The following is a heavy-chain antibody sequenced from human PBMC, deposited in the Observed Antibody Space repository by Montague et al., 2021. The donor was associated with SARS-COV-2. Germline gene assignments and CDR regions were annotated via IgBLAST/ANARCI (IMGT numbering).Heavy chain of an antibody. CDR3: ARGYCSGGGCDYYYGIDV. CDR1: GRSFSGYY. Sequence: SETLSLTSAVYGRSFSGYYWSWIRQPPGRGLEWIGETNHSGRTNYNPSLKGRATISVDTSKNQFSLRLSSVTAAETAVYYCARGYCSGGGCDYYYGIDVWGQGTTVTVSS. V-gene: IGHV4-34*01. D-gene: IGHD2-15*01. CDR2: TNHSGRT. J-gene: IGHJ6*02.